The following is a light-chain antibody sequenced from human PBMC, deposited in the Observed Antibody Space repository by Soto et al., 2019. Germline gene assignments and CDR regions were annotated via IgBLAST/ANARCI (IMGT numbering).Light chain of an antibody. Sequence: QSVLTQPASVSGSPGQSITISCTGTSTDVNGRNYVSWYQQHPGKAPKVIIYEVTNRPSGISHRFSGSKSGNTAYLTISGLQAEDEADYYCCSYTSGTSVFGTGTKVTVL. J-gene: IGLJ1*01. CDR1: STDVNGRNY. V-gene: IGLV2-14*01. CDR3: CSYTSGTSV. CDR2: EVT.